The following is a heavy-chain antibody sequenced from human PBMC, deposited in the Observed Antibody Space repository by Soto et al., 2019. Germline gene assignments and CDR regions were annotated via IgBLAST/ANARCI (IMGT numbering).Heavy chain of an antibody. Sequence: ASVKVSCKPSGYPFTDLYIHWVRQAPGLGLEWMGWIDPRSGASRKTQRFQGRFTMTRDTSTNTVYMELSSLRSDDTAVYFCVRDNYGPLDYWGQGTLVTVS. D-gene: IGHD3-10*01. CDR2: IDPRSGAS. V-gene: IGHV1-2*02. CDR3: VRDNYGPLDY. J-gene: IGHJ4*02. CDR1: GYPFTDLY.